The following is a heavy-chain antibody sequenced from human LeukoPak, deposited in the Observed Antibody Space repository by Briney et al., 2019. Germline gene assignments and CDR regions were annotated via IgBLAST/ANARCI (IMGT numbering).Heavy chain of an antibody. CDR3: AREWSGFGELPDY. Sequence: GGSLRLSCAASGFTFSSYGMSWVRQAPGKGLEWVSAISGSGGSTSYADSVKGRFTISRDNAKNTLYLQMNSLRVEDTAVYYCAREWSGFGELPDYWGQGTLVTVSS. CDR2: ISGSGGST. V-gene: IGHV3-23*01. D-gene: IGHD3-10*01. J-gene: IGHJ4*02. CDR1: GFTFSSYG.